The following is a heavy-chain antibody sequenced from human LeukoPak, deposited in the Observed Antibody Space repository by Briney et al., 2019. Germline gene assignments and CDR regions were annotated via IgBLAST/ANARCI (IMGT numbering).Heavy chain of an antibody. V-gene: IGHV4-59*01. D-gene: IGHD1-26*01. CDR1: GYSISSYY. J-gene: IGHJ3*02. CDR3: ARAGGSGGAFDI. CDR2: IYYSGST. Sequence: PSETLSLTCTVSGYSISSYYWSWIRQPPGKGLEWIGYIYYSGSTSYNPSLKSRVTISVDTSKNQFSLKLSSVTAADTAVYYCARAGGSGGAFDIWGQGTMVTVSS.